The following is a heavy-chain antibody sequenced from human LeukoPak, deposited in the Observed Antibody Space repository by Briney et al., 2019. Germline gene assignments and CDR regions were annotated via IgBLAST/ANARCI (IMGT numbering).Heavy chain of an antibody. CDR2: INPSGTST. CDR1: GYSFTSYY. Sequence: KPGASVNVSCKASGYSFTSYYIHWVRQAPGQGLEWMGIINPSGTSTRYAQKFQGRVTMTRDTPTRTVYMELSSLRSEDTAVYYCALPNCSGGSCSTLYYYYGMHVWGQGTMVTVSS. CDR3: ALPNCSGGSCSTLYYYYGMHV. D-gene: IGHD2-15*01. V-gene: IGHV1-46*01. J-gene: IGHJ6*02.